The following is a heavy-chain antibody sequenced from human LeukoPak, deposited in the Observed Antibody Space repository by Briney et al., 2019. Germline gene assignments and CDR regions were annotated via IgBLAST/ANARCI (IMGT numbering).Heavy chain of an antibody. CDR3: ARCDSGSYYLLGY. V-gene: IGHV1-2*02. CDR2: INPNSGGT. Sequence: ASVKVSCKAAGYTFTGYYMHWGRHAPGQGLEWMGWINPNSGGTNYAQKFQGRVTVTRDTSISTAYMELSRLRSDDTAVYYCARCDSGSYYLLGYWGQGTLVTVSS. CDR1: GYTFTGYY. J-gene: IGHJ4*02. D-gene: IGHD1-26*01.